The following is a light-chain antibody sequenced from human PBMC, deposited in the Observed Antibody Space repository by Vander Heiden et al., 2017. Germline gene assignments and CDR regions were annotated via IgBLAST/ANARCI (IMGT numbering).Light chain of an antibody. Sequence: QSVLTQPPSVSGAPGQRVTIPCTGSSSNIGAGYDVHWYQQLPGTAPKLLIYGNSNRHSGVPDRFSGSKSGTSASLAITGLQAEDEADYYCQSYDSSLSGSGVFGTGTKVTVL. V-gene: IGLV1-40*01. CDR3: QSYDSSLSGSGV. CDR1: SSNIGAGYD. J-gene: IGLJ1*01. CDR2: GNS.